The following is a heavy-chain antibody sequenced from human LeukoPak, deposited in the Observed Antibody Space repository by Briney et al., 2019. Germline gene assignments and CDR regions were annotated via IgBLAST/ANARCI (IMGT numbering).Heavy chain of an antibody. V-gene: IGHV3-30*02. Sequence: GGPLRLSCAASGFTFSSYGMHWVRQAPGKGLEWVAFIRYDGSNKYYADSVKGRFTISRDNSKNTLYLQMNSLRAEDTAVYYCAKGKVTIFGVVIIRPNWFDPWGQGTLVTVSS. CDR1: GFTFSSYG. CDR3: AKGKVTIFGVVIIRPNWFDP. D-gene: IGHD3-3*01. CDR2: IRYDGSNK. J-gene: IGHJ5*02.